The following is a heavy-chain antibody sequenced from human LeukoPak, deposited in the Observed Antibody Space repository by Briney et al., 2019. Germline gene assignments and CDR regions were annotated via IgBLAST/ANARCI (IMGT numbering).Heavy chain of an antibody. Sequence: ASVKVSCKASGYTFTSYYMHWVRQAPGQGLEWMGIINPSGGSTSYAQKFQGRVTMTRDTSTSTVYMELSSLRAEDTAVYYCASVPRARGITGYFFEHWGQGTLVTVSS. CDR3: ASVPRARGITGYFFEH. V-gene: IGHV1-46*01. CDR2: INPSGGST. J-gene: IGHJ4*02. CDR1: GYTFTSYY. D-gene: IGHD1-14*01.